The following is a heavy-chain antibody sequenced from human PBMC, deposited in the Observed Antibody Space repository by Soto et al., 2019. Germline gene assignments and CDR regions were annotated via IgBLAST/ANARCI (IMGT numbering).Heavy chain of an antibody. CDR2: IYHSGST. J-gene: IGHJ4*02. CDR3: ARARATIAAAAIFDC. Sequence: SETLSLTCAVSGGSISSDRYSWSWIRQPPGKGLNYIGYIYHSGSTYYNPSLKRRVTISVDRSKNQFSLKLSSVTAADTAVYYCARARATIAAAAIFDCWGQGTLVT. D-gene: IGHD6-13*01. V-gene: IGHV4-30-2*01. CDR1: GGSISSDRYS.